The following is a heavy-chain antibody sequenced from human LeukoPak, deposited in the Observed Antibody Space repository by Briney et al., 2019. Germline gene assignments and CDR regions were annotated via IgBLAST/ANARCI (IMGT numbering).Heavy chain of an antibody. V-gene: IGHV1-8*03. CDR2: INTKSGVT. D-gene: IGHD3-22*01. CDR1: GYTFTRYD. CDR3: ARVDGSVDY. Sequence: ASVKVSCKASGYTFTRYDINWVRQATGQGLEWMGWINTKSGVTGHAQKFQGRITITKDTSINTVYMELSSLSSEDTAVYFCARVDGSVDYWGQGTLVTVSS. J-gene: IGHJ4*02.